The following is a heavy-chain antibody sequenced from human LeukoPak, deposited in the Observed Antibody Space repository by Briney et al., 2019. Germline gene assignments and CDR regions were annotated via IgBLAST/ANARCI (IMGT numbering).Heavy chain of an antibody. CDR1: GGSFSTYY. CDR2: IYYSGST. CDR3: ARVITVRGVIFDY. D-gene: IGHD3-16*01. J-gene: IGHJ4*02. V-gene: IGHV4-59*01. Sequence: SETLSLTCTVSGGSFSTYYWSWIRQPPGKGLEWIGYIYYSGSTNYNPSLKSRVAISVDTSKNQFSLNLSSVTAADTAVYYCARVITVRGVIFDYWGQGTLVTVSS.